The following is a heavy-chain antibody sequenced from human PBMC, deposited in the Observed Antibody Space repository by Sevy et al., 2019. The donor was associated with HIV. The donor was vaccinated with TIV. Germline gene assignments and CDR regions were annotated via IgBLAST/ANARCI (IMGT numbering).Heavy chain of an antibody. CDR1: GFTFSSYA. CDR3: VRAIAADGSF. D-gene: IGHD6-13*01. J-gene: IGHJ4*02. Sequence: GGSLRLSCAASGFTFSSYATSWVRQAPGKGLEWVANIKQDGSVKYYVNSVKGRFTISRDNARNLLYLQMNSLRVEDTALYYCVRAIAADGSFWGQGTLVTVSS. CDR2: IKQDGSVK. V-gene: IGHV3-7*01.